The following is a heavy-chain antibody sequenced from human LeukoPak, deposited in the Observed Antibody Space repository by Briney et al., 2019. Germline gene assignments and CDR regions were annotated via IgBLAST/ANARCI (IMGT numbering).Heavy chain of an antibody. V-gene: IGHV6-1*01. D-gene: IGHD6-6*01. Sequence: SQTLSLTCAISGDSVSSSSAAWNWIRQSPSRGLEWLGRTYYRSKWYNDYAVSVKSRITINPDTSKNQFSLQLNSVTPEDTAVYYCARDRSIAARPGFYYFDYWGQGTLVTVSS. CDR2: TYYRSKWYN. J-gene: IGHJ4*02. CDR3: ARDRSIAARPGFYYFDY. CDR1: GDSVSSSSAA.